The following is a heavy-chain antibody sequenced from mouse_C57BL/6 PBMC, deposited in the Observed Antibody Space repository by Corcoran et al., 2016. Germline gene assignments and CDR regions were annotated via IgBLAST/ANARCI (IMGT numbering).Heavy chain of an antibody. CDR2: IYPGGGYT. J-gene: IGHJ2*01. CDR3: ARSGAYYFDY. D-gene: IGHD3-1*01. CDR1: GYTFTNYW. V-gene: IGHV1-63*01. Sequence: QVQLQQSGAELVRPGTSVKMSCKASGYTFTNYWIGWAKQRPGHGLEWIGDIYPGGGYTNYNEKFKGKATLTADKSSSTAYMQFSSLTSEDSALYYCARSGAYYFDYWGQGTTLTVSS.